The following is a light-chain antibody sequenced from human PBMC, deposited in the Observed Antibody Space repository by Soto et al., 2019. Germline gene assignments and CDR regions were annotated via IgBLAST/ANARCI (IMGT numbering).Light chain of an antibody. J-gene: IGKJ1*01. Sequence: DIHLTQSPSTLSASVGDRVTITCRASQTISRWLAWYQQKPGKAPKLLIFDASSLENGVPSRFSGSGSGTEFTLTITGLQPDDFATYYCQQYNTDWTFGQGTKVDIK. CDR1: QTISRW. CDR2: DAS. CDR3: QQYNTDWT. V-gene: IGKV1-5*01.